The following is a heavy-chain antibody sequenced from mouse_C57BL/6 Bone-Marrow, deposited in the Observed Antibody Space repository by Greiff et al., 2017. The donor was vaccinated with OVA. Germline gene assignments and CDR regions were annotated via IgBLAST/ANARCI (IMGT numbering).Heavy chain of an antibody. V-gene: IGHV14-4*01. CDR1: GFNIKDDY. CDR2: IDPENGDT. CDR3: TTEWSLWDFDV. D-gene: IGHD1-3*01. Sequence: VQLQQSGAELVRPGASVKLSCTASGFNIKDDYMHWVKQRPEQGLEWIGWIDPENGDTEYASKFQGKATITADTSSNTAYLQLSSLTSEDTAVYYCTTEWSLWDFDVGGTGTTVTVSS. J-gene: IGHJ1*03.